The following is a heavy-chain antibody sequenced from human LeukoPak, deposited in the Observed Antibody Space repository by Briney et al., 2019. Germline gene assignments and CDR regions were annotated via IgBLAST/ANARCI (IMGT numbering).Heavy chain of an antibody. Sequence: PSETLSLTCTVSGYSISSGYCWGWIRQPPGKGLEWIGSIYHSGSTYYNPSLKSRVTISVDTSKNQFSLKLSSVTAADTAVYYCARESRGSGWYQNSPNWFDPWGQGTLVTVSS. V-gene: IGHV4-38-2*02. J-gene: IGHJ5*02. D-gene: IGHD6-19*01. CDR2: IYHSGST. CDR3: ARESRGSGWYQNSPNWFDP. CDR1: GYSISSGYC.